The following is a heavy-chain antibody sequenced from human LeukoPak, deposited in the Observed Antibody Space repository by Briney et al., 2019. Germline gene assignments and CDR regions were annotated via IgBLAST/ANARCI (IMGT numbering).Heavy chain of an antibody. CDR2: IYYRGST. Sequence: SETLSLTCTVSGGSISSSSYYWGWIRQPPGKGLEWIGSIYYRGSTYYNPSLKSRVTISVDTSKNQFSLKLSSVTAADTAVYYCARDPPTWYYGSGSYSNYWGQGTLVTVSS. CDR3: ARDPPTWYYGSGSYSNY. V-gene: IGHV4-39*07. J-gene: IGHJ4*02. D-gene: IGHD3-10*01. CDR1: GGSISSSSYY.